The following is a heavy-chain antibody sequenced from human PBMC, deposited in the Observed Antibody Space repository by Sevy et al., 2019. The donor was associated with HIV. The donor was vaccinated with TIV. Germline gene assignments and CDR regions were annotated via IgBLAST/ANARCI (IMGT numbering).Heavy chain of an antibody. CDR3: ARERGVGYYYDSSGYYYIDY. D-gene: IGHD3-22*01. CDR1: GFTFSSYS. V-gene: IGHV3-21*01. CDR2: ISSSSSYI. J-gene: IGHJ4*02. Sequence: GGSLGLSCAASGFTFSSYSMNWVRQAPGKGLEWVSSISSSSSYIYYADSVKGRFTISRDNAKNSLYLQMNSLRAEDTAVYYCARERGVGYYYDSSGYYYIDYWGQGTLVTVSS.